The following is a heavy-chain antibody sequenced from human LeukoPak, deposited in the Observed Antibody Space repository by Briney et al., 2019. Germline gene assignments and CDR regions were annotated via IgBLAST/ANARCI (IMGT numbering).Heavy chain of an antibody. CDR1: GYSFTSYW. CDR3: ARQRATSARGYCYFYHMDV. CDR2: IYPDDSDT. J-gene: IGHJ6*03. Sequence: GESLKISCKGSGYSFTSYWIGWVRQMPGKGLEWMGIIYPDDSDTRYSPSFQGQVTISADKSISTAYLQWSSLKASDTAMYYCARQRATSARGYCYFYHMDVWGKGTTVTVSS. V-gene: IGHV5-51*01. D-gene: IGHD5-12*01.